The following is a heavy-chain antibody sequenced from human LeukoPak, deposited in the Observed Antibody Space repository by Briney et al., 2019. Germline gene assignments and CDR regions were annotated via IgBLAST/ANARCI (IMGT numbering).Heavy chain of an antibody. J-gene: IGHJ4*02. D-gene: IGHD3-22*01. CDR3: SSVPIVLVGIFDY. V-gene: IGHV4-30-4*08. CDR1: GGSISSGDYY. CDR2: IYYSGST. Sequence: SQTLSLTCTVSGGSISSGDYYWSWIRHPPGKGLEWIGYIYYSGSTYYNPSLKSRVTISVDTSKNQFSLKLRSVTAADTTVYYCSSVPIVLVGIFDYWGQGTLVTVSS.